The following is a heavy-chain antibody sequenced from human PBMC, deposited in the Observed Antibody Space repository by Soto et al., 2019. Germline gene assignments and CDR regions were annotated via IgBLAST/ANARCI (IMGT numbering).Heavy chain of an antibody. CDR1: GFTFSSYA. V-gene: IGHV3-23*01. CDR2: ISGSGGST. CDR3: AKDWDSSSSFQFYC. J-gene: IGHJ4*02. D-gene: IGHD6-6*01. Sequence: GGSLRLSCAASGFTFSSYAMSWVRQAPGKGLEWVSAISGSGGSTYYADSVKGRFTISRDNSKNTLYLQMNSLRAEDPAVYYCAKDWDSSSSFQFYCWGQGTLVTVSS.